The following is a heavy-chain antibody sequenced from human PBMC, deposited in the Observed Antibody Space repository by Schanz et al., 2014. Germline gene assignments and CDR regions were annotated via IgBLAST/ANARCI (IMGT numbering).Heavy chain of an antibody. CDR1: GYTFTAYG. CDR3: ARDGVDAAAGGNY. D-gene: IGHD6-13*01. CDR2: ISPYNGNT. J-gene: IGHJ4*02. Sequence: VQSVHSGTEVQKLGASVKVSCQTSGYTFTAYGINWVRQAPGQGLEWMGWISPYNGNTNYAQKFQGRVTMTRDTSTSTVYMELSSLRSEDTAVYYCARDGVDAAAGGNYWGQGTLVTVSS. V-gene: IGHV1-18*01.